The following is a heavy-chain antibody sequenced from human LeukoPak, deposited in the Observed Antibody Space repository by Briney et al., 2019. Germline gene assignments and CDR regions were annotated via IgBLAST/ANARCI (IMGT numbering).Heavy chain of an antibody. CDR3: ARGTRVSGSLNFDY. V-gene: IGHV4-4*07. Sequence: PSETLSLTCTVSGGSISSYYWSWIQQPTGKGLEWIGRIYTSGSTNYNPSLKSRVTMSVDTSKNQFSLKLSSVTAADTAVYYCARGTRVSGSLNFDYWGQGTLVTVFS. CDR2: IYTSGST. D-gene: IGHD1-26*01. CDR1: GGSISSYY. J-gene: IGHJ4*02.